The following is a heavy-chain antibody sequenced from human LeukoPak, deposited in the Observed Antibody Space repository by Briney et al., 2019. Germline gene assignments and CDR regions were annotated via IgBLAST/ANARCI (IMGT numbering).Heavy chain of an antibody. D-gene: IGHD6-13*01. V-gene: IGHV3-66*01. CDR1: GFTVSSNY. Sequence: GGSLRLSCAASGFTVSSNYMSWVRQAPGKGLEWVSVIYSGGSTYYADSVKGRFTISRDNSKNTLYLQMNSLRAEDTAAYYCARDLAAAGTHDYWGQGTLVTVSS. J-gene: IGHJ4*02. CDR2: IYSGGST. CDR3: ARDLAAAGTHDY.